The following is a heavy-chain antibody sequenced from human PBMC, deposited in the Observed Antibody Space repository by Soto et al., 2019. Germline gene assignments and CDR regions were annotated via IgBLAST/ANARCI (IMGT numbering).Heavy chain of an antibody. CDR1: GYTFTSYA. Sequence: ASVKVSCKASGYTFTSYAMHWVRQAPGQRLEWMGWINAGNGNTKYSQKFQGRVTITRDTSASTAYMELSSLRSEDTAVYYCLFYCSGGSCYYFDYWGQGSLVTVSS. V-gene: IGHV1-3*01. J-gene: IGHJ4*02. CDR3: LFYCSGGSCYYFDY. CDR2: INAGNGNT. D-gene: IGHD2-15*01.